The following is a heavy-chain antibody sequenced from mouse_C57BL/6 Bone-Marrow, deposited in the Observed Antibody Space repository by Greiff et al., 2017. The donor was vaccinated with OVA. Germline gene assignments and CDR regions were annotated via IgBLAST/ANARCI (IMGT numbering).Heavy chain of an antibody. CDR3: ARRDYGSSGSEFAV. J-gene: IGHJ1*03. CDR2: INPSTGGT. Sequence: VQLQQSGPELVKPGASVKISCKASGYSFTGYYMNWVKQSPEQGLEWIGEINPSTGGTTYNQKFKAKATLTVDKSSSTAYMQLKSLTSEDSAVYYCARRDYGSSGSEFAVWGTGTRVTVSA. V-gene: IGHV1-42*01. D-gene: IGHD1-1*01. CDR1: GYSFTGYY.